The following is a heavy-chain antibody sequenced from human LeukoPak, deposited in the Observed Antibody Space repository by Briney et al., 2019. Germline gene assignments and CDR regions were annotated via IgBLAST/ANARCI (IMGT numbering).Heavy chain of an antibody. V-gene: IGHV1-2*06. CDR2: INPNSGGT. D-gene: IGHD1-14*01. J-gene: IGHJ4*02. CDR1: GYTFTGYY. CDR3: ARDRRNSLSYLSY. Sequence: ASVKVSCKASGYTFTGYYMHWVRQAPGQGLEWMGRINPNSGGTNYAQKFQGRVTMTRDTSISTAYMELSRLRSDDTAVYYCARDRRNSLSYLSYWGQGARVTVSA.